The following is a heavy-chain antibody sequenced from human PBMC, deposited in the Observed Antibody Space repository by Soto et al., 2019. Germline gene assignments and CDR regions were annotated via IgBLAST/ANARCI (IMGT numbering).Heavy chain of an antibody. V-gene: IGHV4-59*02. J-gene: IGHJ4*02. Sequence: QVQLQESGPGLVKPSETLSLICTVSGASVNSHYWSWIRQPPGKELECIGYISYSGTTNYNPSLNSRASISMDTSTNQVSLTLTSVTAADTAVYYCARRTTGWDYFDYWGQGALVTVSS. CDR3: ARRTTGWDYFDY. CDR2: ISYSGTT. CDR1: GASVNSHY.